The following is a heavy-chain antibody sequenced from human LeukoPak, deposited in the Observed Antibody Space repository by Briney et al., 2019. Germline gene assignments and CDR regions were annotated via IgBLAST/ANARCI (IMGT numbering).Heavy chain of an antibody. Sequence: SETLSLTCTVSGGSISSYYWSWIRQPPGKGLEGIGYIYYSGSTHYDPSLKSRVTISVDTSKNQFSLKLRSVTAADTAVYYCARTTEGYVRGPGYSYYYYMDVWGKGTTVTISS. V-gene: IGHV4-59*01. D-gene: IGHD3-16*01. CDR1: GGSISSYY. CDR3: ARTTEGYVRGPGYSYYYYMDV. CDR2: IYYSGST. J-gene: IGHJ6*03.